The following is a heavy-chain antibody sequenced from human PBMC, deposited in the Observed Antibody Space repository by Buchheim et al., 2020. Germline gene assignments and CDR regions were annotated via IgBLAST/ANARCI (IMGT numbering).Heavy chain of an antibody. V-gene: IGHV3-30*18. J-gene: IGHJ4*02. CDR1: GFTFSSYG. Sequence: QVQLVESGGGVVQPGRSLRLSCAASGFTFSSYGMHWVRQAPGKGLEWVAVISYDGSNKYYADSVKGRFTISSDNSKNTLYLQMNSLRAEDTAVYYCAKAFGVGYCSGGSCYAFDYWGQRTL. CDR3: AKAFGVGYCSGGSCYAFDY. D-gene: IGHD2-15*01. CDR2: ISYDGSNK.